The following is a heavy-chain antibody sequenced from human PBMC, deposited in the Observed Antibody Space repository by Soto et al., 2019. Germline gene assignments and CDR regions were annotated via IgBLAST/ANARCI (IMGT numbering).Heavy chain of an antibody. CDR3: AKDRVEGTTQSYFFDY. D-gene: IGHD1-26*01. J-gene: IGHJ4*02. CDR2: ISGSADST. Sequence: GGSLRLSCAASGFTFSSYAMNWVRQAPGKGLEWVSGISGSADSTYYADSVKGRVTISRDNSKNTSYLQMNSLRAEDTAVYYCAKDRVEGTTQSYFFDYWGQGTQVTVSS. CDR1: GFTFSSYA. V-gene: IGHV3-23*01.